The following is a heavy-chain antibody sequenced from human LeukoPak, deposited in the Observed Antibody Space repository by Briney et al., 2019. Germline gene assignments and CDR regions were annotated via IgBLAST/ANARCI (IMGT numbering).Heavy chain of an antibody. V-gene: IGHV3-23*01. CDR1: GFTFDNYR. D-gene: IGHD1-26*01. Sequence: GGSLRLSCAASGFTFDNYRMSWVRQAPGKGLEWVSTVNADGGNTYYADSVEGRFTISRDNSKSTLILQMNSLRVEDTALYYCTKRVKYGGTWDHFADWGQGTLVTVSS. J-gene: IGHJ4*02. CDR3: TKRVKYGGTWDHFAD. CDR2: VNADGGNT.